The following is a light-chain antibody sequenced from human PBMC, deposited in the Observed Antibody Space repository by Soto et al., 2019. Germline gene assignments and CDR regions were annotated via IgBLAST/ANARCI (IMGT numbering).Light chain of an antibody. J-gene: IGKJ5*01. V-gene: IGKV3-11*01. CDR3: LQRSNWPIT. CDR2: DAS. CDR1: QSMSGS. Sequence: PGESATLSCRASQSMSGSVAWYQQKPGQAPRLLMFDASTRATGIPARFSGSESGADFTLTISSLEPADFAVYYCLQRSNWPITFGQGTRLEIK.